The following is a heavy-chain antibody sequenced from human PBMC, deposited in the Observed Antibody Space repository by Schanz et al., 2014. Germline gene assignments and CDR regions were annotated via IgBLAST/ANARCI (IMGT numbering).Heavy chain of an antibody. V-gene: IGHV3-30*02. J-gene: IGHJ3*02. CDR2: IRYDGSSK. CDR1: GFRFRDYY. CDR3: AKDPHKDYGGKPQTFDI. D-gene: IGHD4-17*01. Sequence: QVQLVESGGGLVKPGGSLRLSCAASGFRFRDYYMSWIRQAPGKGLEWVAFIRYDGSSKYYADSVKGRFTISRDNSKNILYLQMNSLRAEDTALYYCAKDPHKDYGGKPQTFDIWGQGTMVTVSS.